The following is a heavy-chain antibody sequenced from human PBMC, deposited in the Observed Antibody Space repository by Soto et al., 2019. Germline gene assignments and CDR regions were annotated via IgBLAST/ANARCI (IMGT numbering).Heavy chain of an antibody. V-gene: IGHV4-34*01. CDR2: INHSGST. CDR3: ARGLSARYSSSWYAH. Sequence: QVQLQQWGAGLLKPSETLSLTCAVYGGSFSGYYWSWIRQPPGKGLEWIGEINHSGSTNYNPSLKNRVTIXXDXSXXHLSLKLSSVTAADTAVDYCARGLSARYSSSWYAHWGQGTLVTVSS. J-gene: IGHJ5*02. D-gene: IGHD6-13*01. CDR1: GGSFSGYY.